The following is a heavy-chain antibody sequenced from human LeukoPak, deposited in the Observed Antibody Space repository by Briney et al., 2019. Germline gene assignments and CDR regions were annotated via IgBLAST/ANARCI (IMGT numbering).Heavy chain of an antibody. Sequence: SETLSLTCTVSGGSISSYYWSWIRQPPGKGLEWIGYIYYSGSTNYNPSLKSRVTISVDTSKNQFSLKLSSVTAADTAVYYCARVSLDSSGHVDYWGQGTLVTVSS. CDR3: ARVSLDSSGHVDY. J-gene: IGHJ4*02. CDR2: IYYSGST. CDR1: GGSISSYY. D-gene: IGHD6-19*01. V-gene: IGHV4-59*08.